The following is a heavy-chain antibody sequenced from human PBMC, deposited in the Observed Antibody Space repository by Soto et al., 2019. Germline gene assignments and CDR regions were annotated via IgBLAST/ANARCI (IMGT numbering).Heavy chain of an antibody. J-gene: IGHJ6*02. V-gene: IGHV3-30-3*01. CDR1: RFTFSYYA. CDR2: ILSDGSKQ. CDR3: ANGVYSYGNLVQYYYYYGMDV. Sequence: GGSLRLSCAASRFTFSYYAMHWIRQAPGKGLEWVAVILSDGSKQYYAESVKGRFTISRDNSKSTLYLQMNSLRAEDTAVYYCANGVYSYGNLVQYYYYYGMDVWGQGTTVTVSS. D-gene: IGHD5-18*01.